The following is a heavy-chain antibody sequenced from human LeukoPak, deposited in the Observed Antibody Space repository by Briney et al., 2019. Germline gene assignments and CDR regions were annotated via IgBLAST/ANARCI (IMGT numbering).Heavy chain of an antibody. J-gene: IGHJ3*02. CDR2: IIPIFGTA. V-gene: IGHV1-69*01. CDR3: ARRIGSSLRIDI. CDR1: GGTFSSYA. Sequence: SVKVSCKASGGTFSSYAISWVRQAPGQGLEWMGGIIPIFGTANYAQKFQGRVTITADESTSTAYMELSSLGSEDTAVYYCARRIGSSLRIDIWGQGTMVTVSS. D-gene: IGHD6-13*01.